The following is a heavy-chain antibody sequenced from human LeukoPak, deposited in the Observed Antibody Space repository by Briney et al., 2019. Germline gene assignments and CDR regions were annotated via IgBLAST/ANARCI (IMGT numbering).Heavy chain of an antibody. CDR2: ISYDGSNK. CDR1: GFTFSSYG. J-gene: IGHJ4*02. V-gene: IGHV3-30*18. CDR3: AKSLRWIQLWDY. Sequence: GSLRLSCAASGFTFSSYGMHWVRQAPGKGLEWVAVISYDGSNKYYADSVKGRFTISRDNSKNTLYLQMNSLRAEDTAVYYCAKSLRWIQLWDYWGQGTLVTVSS. D-gene: IGHD5-18*01.